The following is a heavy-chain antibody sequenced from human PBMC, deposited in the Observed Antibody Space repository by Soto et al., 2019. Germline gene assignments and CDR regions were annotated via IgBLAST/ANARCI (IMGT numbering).Heavy chain of an antibody. CDR2: INTYNGAT. D-gene: IGHD2-15*01. CDR3: ARYCSGGSCHKGVPDY. CDR1: GYTLTSYG. J-gene: IGHJ4*02. Sequence: ASVKVSCKVSGYTLTSYGVSWVRQAPGQGLEWMGWINTYNGATKYAENLQGRVTMTTDTSTSTAYMELRSLRSDDTAVYYCARYCSGGSCHKGVPDYWGQGTLVTVSS. V-gene: IGHV1-18*01.